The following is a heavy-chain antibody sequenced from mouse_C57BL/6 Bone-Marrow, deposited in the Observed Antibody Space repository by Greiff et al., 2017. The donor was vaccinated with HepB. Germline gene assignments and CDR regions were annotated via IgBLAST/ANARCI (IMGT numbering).Heavy chain of an antibody. Sequence: VQLKESGGGLVKPGGSLKLSCAASGFTFSSYTMSWVRQTPEKRLEWVATISGGGGNTYYPDSVKGRFTISRDNAKNTLYLQMSSLRSEDTALYYCARLGYYDYDVWYFDVWGTGTTVTVSS. CDR3: ARLGYYDYDVWYFDV. CDR2: ISGGGGNT. V-gene: IGHV5-9*01. CDR1: GFTFSSYT. D-gene: IGHD2-4*01. J-gene: IGHJ1*03.